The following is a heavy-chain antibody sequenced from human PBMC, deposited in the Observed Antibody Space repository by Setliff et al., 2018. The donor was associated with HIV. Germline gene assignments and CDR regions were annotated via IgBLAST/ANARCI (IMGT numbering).Heavy chain of an antibody. D-gene: IGHD1-7*01. CDR1: GDSISSRNW. Sequence: SETLSLTCAVTGDSISSRNWWSWVRQAPGKGLQWIGEIYQNGLTNYSPSLKSRVSMSLDKSKNQFSLKMTSVTAADTAVYFCARTNRWELLSPYFDAWGQGTLVTVSS. CDR3: ARTNRWELLSPYFDA. CDR2: IYQNGLT. J-gene: IGHJ4*02. V-gene: IGHV4-4*02.